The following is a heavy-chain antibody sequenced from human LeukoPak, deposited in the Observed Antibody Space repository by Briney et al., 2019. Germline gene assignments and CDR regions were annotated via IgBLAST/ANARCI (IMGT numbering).Heavy chain of an antibody. CDR3: GRARFMDV. Sequence: PGGSLRLSCAASGFTFSSYWMNWVRQAPGKGLEWVANIKEDGSEKNYVDSVKGRFTISRDNTKNSLFLQMNSLRAEDTAVYYCGRARFMDVWGKGTTVTVSS. V-gene: IGHV3-7*01. CDR1: GFTFSSYW. J-gene: IGHJ6*03. CDR2: IKEDGSEK.